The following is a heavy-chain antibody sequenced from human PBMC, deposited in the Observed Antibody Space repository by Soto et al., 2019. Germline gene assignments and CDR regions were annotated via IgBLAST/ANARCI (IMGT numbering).Heavy chain of an antibody. Sequence: GGSLRLSCAASGFTFSSYAMSWVRQAPGKGLDWVSAITGSGGSTYYADSVKGRFTISRDNSKNTLYLQMNSLRAEDTAVYYCAKEGSGYVDYLQHWGQGSLVTVYS. J-gene: IGHJ1*01. CDR2: ITGSGGST. V-gene: IGHV3-23*01. CDR1: GFTFSSYA. D-gene: IGHD5-12*01. CDR3: AKEGSGYVDYLQH.